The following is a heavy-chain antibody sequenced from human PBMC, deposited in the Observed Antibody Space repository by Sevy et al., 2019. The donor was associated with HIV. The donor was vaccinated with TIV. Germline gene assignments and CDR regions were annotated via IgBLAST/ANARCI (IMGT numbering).Heavy chain of an antibody. CDR3: AKDRYDGSGYYPEGAFDI. J-gene: IGHJ3*02. Sequence: GGSLRLSCAASGFTFSSYAMNWVRQAPGKGLEWVSTISGSGGSTYYGDSVKGRFTISRDNSKNTVYLQMSSLRAEDTALYYCAKDRYDGSGYYPEGAFDIWGQVTKVTVSS. D-gene: IGHD3-22*01. CDR2: ISGSGGST. CDR1: GFTFSSYA. V-gene: IGHV3-23*01.